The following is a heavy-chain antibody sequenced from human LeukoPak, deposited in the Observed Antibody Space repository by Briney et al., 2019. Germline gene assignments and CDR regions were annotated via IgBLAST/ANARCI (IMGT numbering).Heavy chain of an antibody. CDR2: ISGSGGST. J-gene: IGHJ4*02. CDR1: GFTFSSYA. CDR3: AKYYDSSGYPGTFDY. V-gene: IGHV3-23*01. Sequence: GGSPRLSCAASGFTFSSYAMSWVRQAPGKGLEWVSAISGSGGSTYYVDSVKGRFTISRDNSKNTLYLRMNSLRAEDTAVYYCAKYYDSSGYPGTFDYWGQGTLVTVSS. D-gene: IGHD3-22*01.